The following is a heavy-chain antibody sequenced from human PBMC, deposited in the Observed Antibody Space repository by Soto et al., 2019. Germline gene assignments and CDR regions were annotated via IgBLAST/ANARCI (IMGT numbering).Heavy chain of an antibody. D-gene: IGHD3-10*01. J-gene: IGHJ4*02. CDR1: GFTFSKAW. V-gene: IGHV3-15*01. CDR3: TTADDQSWFGELLPFDY. CDR2: IKSKTDGGTT. Sequence: PGGSLRLSCAASGFTFSKAWMSWVRQAPGKGLEWVGRIKSKTDGGTTDYAAPVKGRFTISRDDSKNTLYLQMNSLKTEDTAVYYCTTADDQSWFGELLPFDYWGQGTLVTVSS.